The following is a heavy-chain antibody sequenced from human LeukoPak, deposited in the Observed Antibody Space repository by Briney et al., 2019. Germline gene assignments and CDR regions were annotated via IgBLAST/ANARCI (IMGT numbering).Heavy chain of an antibody. CDR1: GFTLSSYA. J-gene: IGHJ6*03. Sequence: GRSLRLSCAASGFTLSSYAMHWVRQAPGKGLEWVAVISYDGSNKYYTDSVKGRFTISRDNSKNTLYLQMNSLRGEDTAVYYCAREPRSCTNGICYVSDYYYYMDVWGKGTTVTVSS. CDR3: AREPRSCTNGICYVSDYYYYMDV. V-gene: IGHV3-30*04. D-gene: IGHD2-8*01. CDR2: ISYDGSNK.